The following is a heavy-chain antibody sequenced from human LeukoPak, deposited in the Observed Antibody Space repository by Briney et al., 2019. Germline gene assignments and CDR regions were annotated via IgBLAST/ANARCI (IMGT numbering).Heavy chain of an antibody. D-gene: IGHD1-26*01. CDR1: GFISSSHW. CDR3: ARDVLLMGASKTRYFDY. J-gene: IGHJ4*02. V-gene: IGHV3-7*01. Sequence: GGSLRLSCAASGFISSSHWMSWVRQAPGKGLEWVANVKQDGSERYYGDSVKGRFTISRDNAKNSLYLQMSSLRAEDTAIYYCARDVLLMGASKTRYFDYWGQGTLVTVSS. CDR2: VKQDGSER.